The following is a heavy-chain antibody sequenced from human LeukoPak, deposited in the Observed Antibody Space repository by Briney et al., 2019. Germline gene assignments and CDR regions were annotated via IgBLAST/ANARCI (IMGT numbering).Heavy chain of an antibody. Sequence: GGSLRLSCAASGFTVSSKYMSWVRQAPGKGLEGVSVIYIDGGTYSANPVNGRFTISRDNSKNTLLLPMNSLRAEDTAVYYCARGHYSNRLGGQGTLVTVSS. J-gene: IGHJ4*02. CDR3: ARGHYSNRL. CDR1: GFTVSSKY. D-gene: IGHD2-2*01. V-gene: IGHV3-66*01. CDR2: IYIDGGT.